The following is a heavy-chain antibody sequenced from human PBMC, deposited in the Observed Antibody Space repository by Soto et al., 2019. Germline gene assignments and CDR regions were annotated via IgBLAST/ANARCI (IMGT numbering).Heavy chain of an antibody. V-gene: IGHV4-59*08. J-gene: IGHJ4*02. CDR1: GGSISSYY. Sequence: SETLSLTCTVSGGSISSYYWSWIRQPPGKGLEWIGYIYYSGSTNYNPSLKSRVTISVDTSKNQFSLKLSSVTAADTAVYYCARHREDYFWSGYYQNPYFDYWGQGTLVTVSS. D-gene: IGHD3-3*01. CDR2: IYYSGST. CDR3: ARHREDYFWSGYYQNPYFDY.